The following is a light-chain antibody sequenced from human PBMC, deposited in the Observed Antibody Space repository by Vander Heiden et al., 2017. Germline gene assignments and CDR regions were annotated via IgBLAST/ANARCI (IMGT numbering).Light chain of an antibody. CDR3: QSYDSSLSGHVV. CDR1: SSNIGAGYD. J-gene: IGLJ2*01. Sequence: QSVLTQPPSVSGAPGQRVTISGTGSSSNIGAGYDVHWYQQLPGTAPKLLIYGNSNRPSGVPDRFSGSKSGTSASLAITGLQAEDEADYYCQSYDSSLSGHVVFGGGTKLTVL. V-gene: IGLV1-40*01. CDR2: GNS.